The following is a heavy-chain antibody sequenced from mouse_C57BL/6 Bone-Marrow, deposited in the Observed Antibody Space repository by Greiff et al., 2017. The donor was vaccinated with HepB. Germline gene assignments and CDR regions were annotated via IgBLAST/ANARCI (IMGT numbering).Heavy chain of an antibody. V-gene: IGHV1-54*01. CDR3: ARGYYGSIYLFAY. CDR2: INPGSGGT. J-gene: IGHJ3*01. Sequence: VQLQQSGAELVRPGTSVKVSCKASGYAFTNYLIEWVKQRPGQGLEWIGVINPGSGGTNYNEKFKGKATLTADKSSSTAYMQLSSLTSEDSAVYFCARGYYGSIYLFAYWGQGTLVTVSA. CDR1: GYAFTNYL. D-gene: IGHD1-1*01.